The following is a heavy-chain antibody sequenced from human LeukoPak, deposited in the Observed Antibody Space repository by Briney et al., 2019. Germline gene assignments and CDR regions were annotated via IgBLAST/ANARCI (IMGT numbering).Heavy chain of an antibody. CDR3: ARDLGSSTKLVDS. CDR2: INHSGRT. J-gene: IGHJ4*02. V-gene: IGHV4-34*01. Sequence: PSETLSLTCAVYGGSFSGYYWSWIRQSPGKGLEWIGEINHSGRTTYNPSLKSRVAISVDTSKNKFSLWLNSVTAADTAVYYCARDLGSSTKLVDSWGQGTLVTVSS. CDR1: GGSFSGYY. D-gene: IGHD6-13*01.